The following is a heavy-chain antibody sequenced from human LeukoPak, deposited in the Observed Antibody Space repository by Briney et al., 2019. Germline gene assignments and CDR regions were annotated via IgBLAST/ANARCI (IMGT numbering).Heavy chain of an antibody. J-gene: IGHJ4*02. D-gene: IGHD4/OR15-4a*01. Sequence: GGSLRLSCGASGFTFSDSGMSWVRQAPGKGLEWVSFIYSDNTHYSDSVKGRFTISRDNSKNTLYLQMNSLRAEDTAVYYCAGRAGAYSHPYDYWGQGTLVTVSS. CDR3: AGRAGAYSHPYDY. CDR2: IYSDNT. V-gene: IGHV3-53*01. CDR1: GFTFSDSG.